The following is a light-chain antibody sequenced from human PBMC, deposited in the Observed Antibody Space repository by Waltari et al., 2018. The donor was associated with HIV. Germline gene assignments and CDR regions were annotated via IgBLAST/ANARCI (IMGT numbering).Light chain of an antibody. CDR2: KDT. V-gene: IGLV3-25*03. CDR1: VLAKQY. Sequence: SYELTQPPSVSVSPGQTARIPCSGDVLAKQYPYWYQQKPGQAPVLVIYKDTERPSGIPERFSGSRSGTTVTLTISGVQPDDEADYYCQSADTSYTSRVFGIGTKVTVL. CDR3: QSADTSYTSRV. J-gene: IGLJ1*01.